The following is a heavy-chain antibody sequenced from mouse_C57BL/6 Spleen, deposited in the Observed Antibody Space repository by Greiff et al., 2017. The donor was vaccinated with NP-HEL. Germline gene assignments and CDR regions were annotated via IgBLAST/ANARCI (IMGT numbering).Heavy chain of an antibody. J-gene: IGHJ2*01. CDR1: GYAFSSYW. CDR3: ARFPDLYYFDY. CDR2: IYPGDGDT. D-gene: IGHD2-13*01. V-gene: IGHV1-80*01. Sequence: QVQLKQSGAELVKPGASVKISCKASGYAFSSYWMNWVKQRPGKGLEWIGQIYPGDGDTNYNGKFKGKATLTADKSSSTAYMQLSSLTSEDSAVYFCARFPDLYYFDYWGQGTTLTVSS.